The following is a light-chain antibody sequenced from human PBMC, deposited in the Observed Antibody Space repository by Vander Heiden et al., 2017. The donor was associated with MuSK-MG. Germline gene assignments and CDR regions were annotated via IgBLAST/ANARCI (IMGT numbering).Light chain of an antibody. CDR1: QDIRNC. J-gene: IGKJ5*01. CDR3: QQCFSYPLT. Sequence: DIQMTQSPSSLSASVGDRVTITCRASQDIRNCLAWLQQKPGKAPKPLIYHISSLQSGVPSKFSGSGSGTDFTLTISSLQHDDSATYFCQQCFSYPLTFGQGTRLEI. CDR2: HIS. V-gene: IGKV1-16*02.